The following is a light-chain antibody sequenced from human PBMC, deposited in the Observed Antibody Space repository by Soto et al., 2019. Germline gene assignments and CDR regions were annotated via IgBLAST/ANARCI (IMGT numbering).Light chain of an antibody. J-gene: IGKJ5*01. V-gene: IGKV3-20*01. CDR3: QNYDSDPLT. CDR1: QSVSSNY. CDR2: GAS. Sequence: EIVLTQSPGTLSLSPGEGATLSCRASQSVSSNYLAWYQQEPGQAPRLLIFGASNRASDVPDRFSGSGSGTDFTLTINKLEPDDIATYYCQNYDSDPLTFGQGTRLEIK.